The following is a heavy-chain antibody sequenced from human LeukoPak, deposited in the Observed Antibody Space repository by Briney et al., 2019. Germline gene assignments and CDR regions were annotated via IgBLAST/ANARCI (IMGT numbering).Heavy chain of an antibody. J-gene: IGHJ4*02. D-gene: IGHD6-19*01. V-gene: IGHV3-43*02. CDR2: ISGGGGST. Sequence: GGSLRLSCAASGFTFDDYAMHWVRQAPGKGLEWVSLISGGGGSTYYTDSVKGRFTISRENAKNSLYLQMDNLRAEDTAVYYCARSKSYSSGWTDFDCWGQGTLVTVSS. CDR3: ARSKSYSSGWTDFDC. CDR1: GFTFDDYA.